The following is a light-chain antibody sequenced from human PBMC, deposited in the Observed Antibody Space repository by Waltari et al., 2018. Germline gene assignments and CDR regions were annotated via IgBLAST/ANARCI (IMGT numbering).Light chain of an antibody. CDR1: SGHSSNI. CDR3: QTGGHGTWV. CDR2: VNSDGSN. V-gene: IGLV4-69*01. Sequence: QLVLTQSPSASASLGASVKLTCTLSSGHSSNIIAWLQQKPEKGPRYLMKVNSDGSNSKGDEIPYRFSGSSSGAERYLTISTVQSEDEADYYCQTGGHGTWVFGGGTKLTVL. J-gene: IGLJ3*02.